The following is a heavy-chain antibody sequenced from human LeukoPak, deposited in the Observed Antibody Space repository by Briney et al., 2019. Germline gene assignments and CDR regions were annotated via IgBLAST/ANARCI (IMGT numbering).Heavy chain of an antibody. Sequence: SETLSLTCTVSGGSISSYYWSWIRQPPGKGVEWIRYISHSGSTNYNPSLKSRVIISVDMSKNQFSLKLTSVTAADAAVYYCARGPAYCGGDCYSHIYYYYGMDVWGQGTTVTVSS. CDR1: GGSISSYY. CDR2: ISHSGST. D-gene: IGHD2-21*02. CDR3: ARGPAYCGGDCYSHIYYYYGMDV. V-gene: IGHV4-59*08. J-gene: IGHJ6*02.